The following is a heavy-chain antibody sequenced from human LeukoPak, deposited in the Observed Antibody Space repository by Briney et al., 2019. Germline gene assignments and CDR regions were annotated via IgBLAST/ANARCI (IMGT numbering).Heavy chain of an antibody. CDR3: ARGSGSYYRPYYYYYMDV. D-gene: IGHD1-26*01. J-gene: IGHJ6*03. CDR1: TYTFTSYG. Sequence: ASVKVSCTASTYTFTSYGASWVRQATGQGLEWMGGISAYNGNTNYAQKFQGRITMTRDTSISTAYMELIRLRSDGTAAYYCARGSGSYYRPYYYYYMDVWGKGTTVTIS. V-gene: IGHV1-18*01. CDR2: ISAYNGNT.